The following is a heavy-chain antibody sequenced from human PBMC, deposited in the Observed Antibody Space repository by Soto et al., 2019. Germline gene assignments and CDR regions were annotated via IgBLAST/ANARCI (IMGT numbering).Heavy chain of an antibody. CDR3: ARDGGYYGSGSYYLSFGVIYYYYARYV. CDR2: IYYSGST. D-gene: IGHD3-10*01. V-gene: IGHV4-31*03. J-gene: IGHJ6*02. CDR1: GGSISRGGYY. Sequence: SETVSITCTVSGGSISRGGYYWSWIRQHPGKGLEWIGYIYYSGSTYYNPSLKSRVTISVDTSKNQFSLKLSSVTAADTAVYYCARDGGYYGSGSYYLSFGVIYYYYARYVPCQGTTGSGSS.